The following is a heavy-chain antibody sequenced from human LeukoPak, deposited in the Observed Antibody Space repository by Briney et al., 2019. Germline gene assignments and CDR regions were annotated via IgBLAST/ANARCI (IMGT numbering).Heavy chain of an antibody. J-gene: IGHJ4*02. CDR1: GYSISSGYY. CDR3: ARETYNSLDY. CDR2: IYQSGST. D-gene: IGHD5-24*01. V-gene: IGHV4-38-2*02. Sequence: SETLSLTCAVSGYSISSGYYWGCIRQPPWKGLEWIGNIYQSGSTYYNPSLKGRVTIPVDTSKNQFSLKLSSVTAADTAVYYCARETYNSLDYWGQGTLVTVSS.